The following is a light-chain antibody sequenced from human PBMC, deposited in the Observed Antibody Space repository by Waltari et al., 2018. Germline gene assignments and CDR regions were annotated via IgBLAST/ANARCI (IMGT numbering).Light chain of an antibody. CDR2: DGS. CDR1: QTINNY. J-gene: IGKJ3*01. CDR3: HQSFTAPLT. Sequence: DIQLTQSPSSVSASIGDRVTITCRSSQTINNYLNWYHHKPGRAPKLLLSDGSNLENGVPSRFSGSGYGAECTLIITSLQPEDVGTYYWHQSFTAPLTFGPGARVEIK. V-gene: IGKV1-39*01.